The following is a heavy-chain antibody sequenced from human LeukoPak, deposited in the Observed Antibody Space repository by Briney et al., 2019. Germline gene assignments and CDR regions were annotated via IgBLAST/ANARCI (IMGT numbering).Heavy chain of an antibody. CDR2: ISSSGSTI. V-gene: IGHV3-11*04. CDR1: GFTFSDYY. CDR3: AKDPIVVGNYYYYYMDV. J-gene: IGHJ6*03. Sequence: GGSLRLSCAASGFTFSDYYMSWIRQAPGKGLEWVSYISSSGSTIYYADSVKGRFTISRDNSKNTLYLQMNSLRAEDTAVYYCAKDPIVVGNYYYYYMDVWGKGTTVTISS. D-gene: IGHD3-22*01.